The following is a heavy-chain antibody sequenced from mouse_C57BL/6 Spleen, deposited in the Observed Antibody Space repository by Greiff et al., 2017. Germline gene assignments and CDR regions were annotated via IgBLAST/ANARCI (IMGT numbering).Heavy chain of an antibody. CDR1: GYTFTDYY. D-gene: IGHD1-1*01. CDR3: ARGDYGSGGFAY. J-gene: IGHJ3*01. V-gene: IGHV1-26*01. CDR2: INPNNGGT. Sequence: EVQLQQSGPELVKPGASVKISCKASGYTFTDYYMNWVKQSHGKSLEWIGDINPNNGGTSYNQKFKGKATLTVDKSSSTAYMELRSLTSEDSAVYYCARGDYGSGGFAYWGQGTLVTVSA.